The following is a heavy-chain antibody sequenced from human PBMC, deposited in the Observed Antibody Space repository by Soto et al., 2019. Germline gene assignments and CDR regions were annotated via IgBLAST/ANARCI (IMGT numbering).Heavy chain of an antibody. Sequence: SETLSLTCSVSGGSISISISYWAWIRQPPGKGLEWIGNIYYSGYTYYNPSLKSRVTISKDTSKNLFSLKLSSVTAADTAVYYCARHLPYASGSHAWFDPWGQGIRVTVSS. D-gene: IGHD3-10*01. CDR2: IYYSGYT. CDR3: ARHLPYASGSHAWFDP. V-gene: IGHV4-39*01. CDR1: GGSISISISY. J-gene: IGHJ5*02.